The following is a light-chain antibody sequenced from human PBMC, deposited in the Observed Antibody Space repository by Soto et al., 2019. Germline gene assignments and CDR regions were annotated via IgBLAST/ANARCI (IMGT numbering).Light chain of an antibody. Sequence: QSVLTQPPSVSEAPGQRVTISCTGSSSNIGAGYDVHWYQQLPGTAPKLLIYGNSNRPSGVPDRFSGSKSGTSASLAITGLQAEDEADYYCQSYDSSLSGSKVVFGGGTQLTVL. V-gene: IGLV1-40*01. CDR1: SSNIGAGYD. CDR3: QSYDSSLSGSKVV. J-gene: IGLJ2*01. CDR2: GNS.